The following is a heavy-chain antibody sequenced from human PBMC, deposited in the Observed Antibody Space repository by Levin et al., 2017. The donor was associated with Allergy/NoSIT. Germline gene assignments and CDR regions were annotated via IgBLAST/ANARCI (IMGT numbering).Heavy chain of an antibody. CDR2: IYSSGST. J-gene: IGHJ3*02. D-gene: IGHD3-3*01. CDR3: ARQGGRFLEWLLSAFDI. V-gene: IGHV4-39*01. CDR1: GGSISSSSYC. Sequence: PSETLSLTCTVSGGSISSSSYCWGWIRQSPGRGLEWVGTIYSSGSTHYNPSLRSRVTISVDTSKNQFSLKLSSVTAADTAVYYCARQGGRFLEWLLSAFDIWGQGTVVTVSS.